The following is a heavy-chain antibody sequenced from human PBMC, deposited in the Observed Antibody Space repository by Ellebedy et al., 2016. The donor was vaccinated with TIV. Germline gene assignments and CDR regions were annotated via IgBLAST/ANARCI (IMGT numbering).Heavy chain of an antibody. J-gene: IGHJ5*02. CDR1: GFTFDDYA. D-gene: IGHD6-13*01. Sequence: SLKISXAASGFTFDDYAMHWVRQAPGKGLEWVSGISWNSGSIGYADSVKGRFTISRDNSKNSLYLQMNSLRSEDTALYYCAKSRRSSSWYWFDPWGQGTLVTVSS. CDR3: AKSRRSSSWYWFDP. CDR2: ISWNSGSI. V-gene: IGHV3-9*01.